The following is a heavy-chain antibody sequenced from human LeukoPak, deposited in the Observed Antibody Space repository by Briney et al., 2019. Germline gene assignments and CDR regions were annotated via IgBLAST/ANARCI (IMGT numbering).Heavy chain of an antibody. CDR1: GFTFSSYW. CDR2: INTDGSST. CDR3: AREGRPDAFDI. Sequence: PGGSLRLSCTASGFTFSSYWMHWVRQAPGKGLVWVSRINTDGSSTYYADSVKGRFTISRDNAKNTLYLQMNSLRAEDTAVYYCAREGRPDAFDIWGQGTMVTVSS. D-gene: IGHD3-10*01. J-gene: IGHJ3*02. V-gene: IGHV3-74*01.